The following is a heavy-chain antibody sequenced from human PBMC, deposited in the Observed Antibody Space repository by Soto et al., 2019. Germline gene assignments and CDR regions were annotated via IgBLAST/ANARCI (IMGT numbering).Heavy chain of an antibody. Sequence: QVQLQESGPGLVKPSQTLSLTCSVSGASITSRGSYWTWIRQPPGKGLEWIGHISYSGNTFYNSSLQSRLTISVGTSKNRLSLRMTSVTAAHTAVYFCAREWMWPSGRYYYYHMDVWGQGTTVPVSS. D-gene: IGHD3-10*01. CDR1: GASITSRGSY. J-gene: IGHJ6*02. V-gene: IGHV4-30-4*01. CDR3: AREWMWPSGRYYYYHMDV. CDR2: ISYSGNT.